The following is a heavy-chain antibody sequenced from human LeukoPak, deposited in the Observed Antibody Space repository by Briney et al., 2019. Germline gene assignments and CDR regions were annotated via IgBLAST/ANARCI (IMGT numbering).Heavy chain of an antibody. Sequence: GGSLSLSCAASGFTFSCYAMHWVRPAPGKGLGVGAIISYGGSNKYYADSVKGRFTISRDNSKDTLYLQMNSLRAEDTAVYYCARDRWLVKPYPRYYYYGMDVWGQGTTVTVSS. CDR3: ARDRWLVKPYPRYYYYGMDV. D-gene: IGHD6-19*01. CDR1: GFTFSCYA. V-gene: IGHV3-30-3*01. J-gene: IGHJ6*02. CDR2: ISYGGSNK.